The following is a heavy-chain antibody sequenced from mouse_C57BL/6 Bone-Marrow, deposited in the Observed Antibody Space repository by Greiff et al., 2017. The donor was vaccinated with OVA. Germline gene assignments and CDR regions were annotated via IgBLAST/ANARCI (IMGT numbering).Heavy chain of an antibody. Sequence: VQLQQSGPELVKPGASVKISCKASGYAFSSSWMNWVKQRPGKGLEWIGRIYPGDGDTNYNGKFKGKATLTADNSSSTAYMQLSSLTSEDSAVXFCARSRELIKGPGFAYWGQGTPVTVSA. CDR2: IYPGDGDT. CDR1: GYAFSSSW. J-gene: IGHJ3*01. V-gene: IGHV1-82*01. CDR3: ARSRELIKGPGFAY.